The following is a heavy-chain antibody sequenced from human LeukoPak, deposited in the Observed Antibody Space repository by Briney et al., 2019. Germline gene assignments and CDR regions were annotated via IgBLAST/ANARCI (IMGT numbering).Heavy chain of an antibody. V-gene: IGHV1-24*01. CDR2: FDPEDGET. CDR1: GYTLTELS. Sequence: ASVKVSCKVSGYTLTELSMHWVRQAPGKGLEWMGGFDPEDGETIYAQKFQGRVTMTEDTSTDTAYMELSSLRSEDTAVYYCARSMVRGSRYYYYYGMDVWGQGTTVTVSS. D-gene: IGHD3-10*01. CDR3: ARSMVRGSRYYYYYGMDV. J-gene: IGHJ6*02.